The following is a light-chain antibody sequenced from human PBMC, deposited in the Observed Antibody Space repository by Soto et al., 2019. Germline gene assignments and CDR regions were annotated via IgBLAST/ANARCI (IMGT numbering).Light chain of an antibody. CDR3: QQYGISPT. J-gene: IGKJ1*01. CDR1: QSVSSNY. Sequence: EIVLPQYPGTLSLSPGERAALSCRASQSVSSNYLAWYQQKRGQVPRLLIYGISSRATGIPDRFSGSGSGTDFTLTINRLEPEDFAVYYCQQYGISPTFGQGTKVEIK. V-gene: IGKV3-20*01. CDR2: GIS.